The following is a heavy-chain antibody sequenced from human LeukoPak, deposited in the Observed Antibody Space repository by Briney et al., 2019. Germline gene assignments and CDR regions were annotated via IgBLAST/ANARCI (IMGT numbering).Heavy chain of an antibody. CDR2: TRNKANSYTT. CDR1: GFTFSDHY. V-gene: IGHV3-72*01. Sequence: GGSLRLSCAASGFTFSDHYMDWVRQAPGKGLEWVGRTRNKANSYTTEYAASVKGRFTISRNDSKNSLYLQMNSLKTEDTAVYYCARESIAAAGTFDYWGQGTLVTVSS. CDR3: ARESIAAAGTFDY. D-gene: IGHD6-13*01. J-gene: IGHJ4*02.